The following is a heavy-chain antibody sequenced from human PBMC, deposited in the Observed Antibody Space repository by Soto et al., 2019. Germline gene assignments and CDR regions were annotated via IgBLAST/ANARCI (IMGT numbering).Heavy chain of an antibody. J-gene: IGHJ6*03. CDR2: INHSGST. Sequence: SETLSLTCAVCGECFSRYYSNWIRQPPGKGLEWIGEINHSGSTNYNPSLKSRVTISVDTSKNQFSLKLSSVTAADTAVYYCARAPRGYYYYYMDVWGKGTTVTVSS. CDR3: ARAPRGYYYYYMDV. V-gene: IGHV4-34*01. CDR1: GECFSRYY.